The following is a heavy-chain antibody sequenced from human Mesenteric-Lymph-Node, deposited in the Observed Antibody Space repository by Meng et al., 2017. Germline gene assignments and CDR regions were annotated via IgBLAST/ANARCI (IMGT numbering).Heavy chain of an antibody. CDR3: ARGGYNYYYGMEV. Sequence: GESLKTSCAASGFTFSSYGMHWVRQAPGKGLEWVAVIWYDGSNKYYADSVKGRFTISRDNSKNTLYLQMNSLRAEDTGLYHCARGGYNYYYGMEVWGQGTTVTVSS. J-gene: IGHJ6*02. CDR2: IWYDGSNK. V-gene: IGHV3-33*01. CDR1: GFTFSSYG.